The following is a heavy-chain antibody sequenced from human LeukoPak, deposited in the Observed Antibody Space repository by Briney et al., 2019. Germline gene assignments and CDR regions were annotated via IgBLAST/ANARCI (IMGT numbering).Heavy chain of an antibody. Sequence: PSETLSLTCTVSGASISGYYWSWIRQSPGKTLEWIGYIHSTGSTNYNPSLKSRVTISADTSKNQFSLKLNSVTAADMAVYYCTRDRYSLSNWSPGSLVTVSS. CDR2: IHSTGST. D-gene: IGHD2-15*01. J-gene: IGHJ4*02. CDR1: GASISGYY. V-gene: IGHV4-59*01. CDR3: TRDRYSLSN.